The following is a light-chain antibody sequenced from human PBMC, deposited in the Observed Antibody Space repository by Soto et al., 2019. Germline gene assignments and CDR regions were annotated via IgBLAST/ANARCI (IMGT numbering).Light chain of an antibody. V-gene: IGKV1-5*01. CDR1: QSIRNW. CDR2: DAS. J-gene: IGKJ2*01. Sequence: DIQMTQSPSSLSASVGDRFTITCRASQSIRNWLAWYQQKPGKAPKLLIYDASTLERGVPSRFSGSGSGTEFTLSISSLQPDDFATYYCQQYDSSSGYTFGQGTKVDIK. CDR3: QQYDSSSGYT.